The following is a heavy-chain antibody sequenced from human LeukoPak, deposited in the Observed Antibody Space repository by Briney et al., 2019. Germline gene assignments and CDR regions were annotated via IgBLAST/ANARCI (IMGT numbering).Heavy chain of an antibody. CDR3: ARGGRVAARAYFDY. CDR2: IYASGNT. CDR1: GGSINSFY. J-gene: IGHJ4*02. V-gene: IGHV4-4*07. Sequence: SGTLSLTCTVSGGSINSFYWSWIRQPAGRGLEWIGRIYASGNTNYNPSLKSRVTMSVDTSKNQFSLKLTSVTAADTAVFFCARGGRVAARAYFDYWGQGTLVTVSS. D-gene: IGHD1-26*01.